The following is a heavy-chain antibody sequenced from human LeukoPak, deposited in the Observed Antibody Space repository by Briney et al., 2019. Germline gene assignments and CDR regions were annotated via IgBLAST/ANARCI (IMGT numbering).Heavy chain of an antibody. D-gene: IGHD4-17*01. V-gene: IGHV3-11*06. CDR1: GFTFSDYY. CDR3: ARFNYGDYVALDY. CDR2: ISSSSSYT. J-gene: IGHJ4*02. Sequence: PGGSLRLSCVASGFTFSDYYMSWIRQAPGKGLEWVSYISSSSSYTNYADSVKGRFTISRDNAKNSLYLQMNSLRAEDTAVYYCARFNYGDYVALDYWGQGTLVTVSS.